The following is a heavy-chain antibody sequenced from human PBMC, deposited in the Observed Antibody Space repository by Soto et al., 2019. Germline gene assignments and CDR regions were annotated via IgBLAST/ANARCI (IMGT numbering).Heavy chain of an antibody. CDR3: ARVRDWFDP. D-gene: IGHD3-3*01. CDR2: IDHSGYT. CDR1: GGSFSGYY. V-gene: IGHV4-34*01. J-gene: IGHJ5*02. Sequence: SETLSLTCAVYGGSFSGYYWNWIRQPPGKGLEWIGEIDHSGYTNYNPSPKSRVTISVDTSKNQFSLRLTSVTAADTAVYYCARVRDWFDPWGQGTLVTVSS.